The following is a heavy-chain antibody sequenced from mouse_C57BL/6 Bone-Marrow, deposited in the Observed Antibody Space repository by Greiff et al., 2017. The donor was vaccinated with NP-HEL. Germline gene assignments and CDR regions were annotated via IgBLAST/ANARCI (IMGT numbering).Heavy chain of an antibody. CDR2: IDPGDGDT. D-gene: IGHD1-1*01. Sequence: VQLKQSGPELVKPGASVKISCKASGYAFSGSWMNWVKQRQGKGLEWIGRIDPGDGDTNYNGKFKGKATLTADKSSSTAYMQLSSRTSEDSAVYVCARRGDYYYGRYGYIDVWGTGTTVTVSS. V-gene: IGHV1-82*01. CDR1: GYAFSGSW. J-gene: IGHJ1*03. CDR3: ARRGDYYYGRYGYIDV.